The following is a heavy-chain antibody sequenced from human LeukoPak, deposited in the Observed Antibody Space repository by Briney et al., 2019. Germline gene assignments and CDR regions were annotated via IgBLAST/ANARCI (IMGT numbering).Heavy chain of an antibody. V-gene: IGHV5-10-1*01. J-gene: IGHJ4*02. D-gene: IGHD5-18*01. CDR1: GYSFTSYW. Sequence: GESLMISCKGSGYSFTSYWISWVRQMPGKGLEWMGRIDSRGSSTNYSPSFQGHVTISAAKSISTAYLQWSSLKASDTAMYYCAVSGGYSYGYDYWGQGTLVTVSS. CDR2: IDSRGSST. CDR3: AVSGGYSYGYDY.